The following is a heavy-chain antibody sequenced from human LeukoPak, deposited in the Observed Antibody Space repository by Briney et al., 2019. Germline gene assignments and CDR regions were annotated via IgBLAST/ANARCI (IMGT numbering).Heavy chain of an antibody. CDR2: INPNSGGT. CDR3: ARGLEYSSSSGLGGGY. D-gene: IGHD6-6*01. J-gene: IGHJ4*02. V-gene: IGHV1-2*02. CDR1: GYTFTGYY. Sequence: GASVEVSCKASGYTFTGYYMHWVRQAPGQGLEWMGWINPNSGGTNYAQKFQGRVTMTRDTSISTAYMELSRLRSDDTAVYYCARGLEYSSSSGLGGGYWGQGTLVTVSS.